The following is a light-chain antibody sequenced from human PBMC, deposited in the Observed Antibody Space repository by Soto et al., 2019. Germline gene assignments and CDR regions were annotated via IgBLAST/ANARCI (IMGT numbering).Light chain of an antibody. V-gene: IGKV3-15*01. CDR3: QQYDQWPIT. J-gene: IGKJ4*01. CDR2: GAS. CDR1: QSVSSN. Sequence: EIVITQSPCTLSVSPGERATLSCRASQSVSSNLAWYQQKPGQAPRLLIYGASTRATGIPARFSGRGSGTEFTLTISSLQSEDYAVYYCQQYDQWPITFGGGTKVDIK.